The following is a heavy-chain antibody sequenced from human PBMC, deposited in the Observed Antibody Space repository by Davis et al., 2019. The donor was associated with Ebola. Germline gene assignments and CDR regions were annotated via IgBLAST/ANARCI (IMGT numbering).Heavy chain of an antibody. CDR3: ARHVYGDFWYFDL. J-gene: IGHJ2*01. D-gene: IGHD4-17*01. CDR2: ISSDSAYI. CDR1: GFTFSDYY. V-gene: IGHV3-21*04. Sequence: GESLKISCAASGFTFSDYYMSWVRQAPGKGLEWVSSISSDSAYIYYADSLKGRFTISRDNSKNTVYLQMNSLRVEDTAMYYCARHVYGDFWYFDLWGRGTRVTVSS.